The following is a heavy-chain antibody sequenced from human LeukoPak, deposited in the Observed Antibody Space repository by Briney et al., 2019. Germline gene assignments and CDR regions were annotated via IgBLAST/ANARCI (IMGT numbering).Heavy chain of an antibody. J-gene: IGHJ5*02. CDR2: INHSGST. CDR3: ARAEHITIFGVVIDGWFDP. Sequence: SETLSLTCAVYGGSFSGYYWSWIRQPPGKGLEWIGEINHSGSTSYNPSLKSRVTISVDTSKNQFSLKLSSVTAADTAVYYCARAEHITIFGVVIDGWFDPWGQGTLVTVSS. D-gene: IGHD3-3*01. V-gene: IGHV4-34*01. CDR1: GGSFSGYY.